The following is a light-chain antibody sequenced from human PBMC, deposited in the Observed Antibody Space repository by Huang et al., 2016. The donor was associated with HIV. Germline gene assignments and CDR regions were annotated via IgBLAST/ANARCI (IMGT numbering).Light chain of an antibody. CDR2: GAS. V-gene: IGKV3-15*01. CDR1: QSVSNK. Sequence: EIVLTQSPVPLSVSPGERVTLSYRASQSVSNKLAWYQQKPGQPPRLLIYGASARATGGPARFSGGGSGTDFSLTINSLQSEDFGVYYCQHYDNWPPLTFGGGSKVQIK. J-gene: IGKJ4*01. CDR3: QHYDNWPPLT.